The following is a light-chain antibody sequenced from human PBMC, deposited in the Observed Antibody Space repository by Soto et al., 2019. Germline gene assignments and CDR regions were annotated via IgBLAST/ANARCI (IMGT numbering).Light chain of an antibody. CDR1: QSISSW. Sequence: DIQMTQSPSTLSASVGDRVTITCRASQSISSWLAWYQQKPGKGPNLLIYDASSLATGVPSRFSGSGSGTDFTLTIRRLQPEDIATYFCQHYAEFPFTFGGGTKVDIK. CDR2: DAS. V-gene: IGKV1-5*01. J-gene: IGKJ4*01. CDR3: QHYAEFPFT.